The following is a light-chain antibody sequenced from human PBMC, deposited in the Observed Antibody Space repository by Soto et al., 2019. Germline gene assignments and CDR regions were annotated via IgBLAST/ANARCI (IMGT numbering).Light chain of an antibody. CDR3: ASWDDSLSGWV. V-gene: IGLV1-47*02. J-gene: IGLJ3*02. Sequence: QSVLTQPPSASATPGQRVTISCSGSSSNIGSNSVYWYQHLPATAPKLLIHSNHQRPSGAPDRFSGSKSGTSASLVISGLPSEDEDDYYCASWDDSLSGWVFGGGTKLTVL. CDR1: SSNIGSNS. CDR2: SNH.